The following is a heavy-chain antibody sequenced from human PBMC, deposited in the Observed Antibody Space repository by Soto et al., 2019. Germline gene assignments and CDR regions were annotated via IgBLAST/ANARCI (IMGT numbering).Heavy chain of an antibody. J-gene: IGHJ3*02. CDR2: ISSSGSTI. V-gene: IGHV3-11*04. CDR3: ARGSHYYDSTGYPILESFDI. Sequence: GGSLRLSCAASGFTFSDYYMSWIRQAPGKGLEWVSYISSSGSTIYYADSVKGRFTISRDNAKNSLYLQMNSLRAEDTAVYYCARGSHYYDSTGYPILESFDIGGQGTRVTVS. CDR1: GFTFSDYY. D-gene: IGHD3-22*01.